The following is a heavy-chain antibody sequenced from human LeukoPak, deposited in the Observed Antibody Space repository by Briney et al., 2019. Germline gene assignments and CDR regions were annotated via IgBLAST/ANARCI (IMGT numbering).Heavy chain of an antibody. Sequence: PSETLSLTCTVSGSSISSYYWSWIRQPPGKGLEWIGYIYYSGSTNYNPSLKSRVTISVDTSKNQFSLKLSSVTAADTAVYYCARGGFYDILTGYYKEFDYWGQGTLVTVSS. CDR2: IYYSGST. CDR1: GSSISSYY. D-gene: IGHD3-9*01. J-gene: IGHJ4*02. V-gene: IGHV4-59*01. CDR3: ARGGFYDILTGYYKEFDY.